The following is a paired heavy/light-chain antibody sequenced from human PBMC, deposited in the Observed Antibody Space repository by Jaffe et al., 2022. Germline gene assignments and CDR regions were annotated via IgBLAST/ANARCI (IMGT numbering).Light chain of an antibody. Sequence: QSVLTQPPSASGTPGQRVTISCSGSSSNIGSNYVYWYQQLPGTAPKLLIYRNNQRPSGVPDRFSGSKSGTSASLAISGLRSEDEADYYCAAWDDSLSGHAVFGGGTQLTVL. V-gene: IGLV1-47*01. CDR3: AAWDDSLSGHAV. CDR1: SSNIGSNY. J-gene: IGLJ7*01. CDR2: RNN.
Heavy chain of an antibody. Sequence: QVQLQESGPGLVKPSQTLSLTCTVSGGSISSGSYYWSWIRQPAGKGLEWIGRIYTSGSTNYNPSLKSRVTISVDTSKNQFSLKLSSVTAADTAVYYCARDPREDIVVVPAATDYYYYMDVWGKGTTVTVSS. J-gene: IGHJ6*03. CDR1: GGSISSGSYY. CDR3: ARDPREDIVVVPAATDYYYYMDV. CDR2: IYTSGST. V-gene: IGHV4-61*02. D-gene: IGHD2-2*01.